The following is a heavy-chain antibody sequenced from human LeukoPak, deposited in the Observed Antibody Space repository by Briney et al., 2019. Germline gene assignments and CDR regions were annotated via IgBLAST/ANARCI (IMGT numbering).Heavy chain of an antibody. J-gene: IGHJ3*02. CDR1: GYTFTSYG. CDR2: ISGYSGNT. Sequence: GASVKVSCKASGYTFTSYGLTWVRQAPGQGLEWMGWISGYSGNTKYAQKVRGRVTMTTDTSTSTAYMELRSLRSDDTAVYYCARGQRSSSWSGGAVAFDIWGQGTMVTVSS. V-gene: IGHV1-18*01. D-gene: IGHD6-13*01. CDR3: ARGQRSSSWSGGAVAFDI.